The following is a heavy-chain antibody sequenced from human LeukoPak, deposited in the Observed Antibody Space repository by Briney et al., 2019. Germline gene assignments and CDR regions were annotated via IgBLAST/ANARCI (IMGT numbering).Heavy chain of an antibody. D-gene: IGHD4-23*01. Sequence: GGSLKLSCGASGFSFSDSAIHWVRQTSGRGLEWVGRIRSRGYGYATEYAASVKGRFTISRDDSKNTADLQMNSLKTEHTAVYYCTRHQNPDFGDKSPCDHWGPGTLVTVSS. CDR1: GFSFSDSA. CDR2: IRSRGYGYAT. CDR3: TRHQNPDFGDKSPCDH. J-gene: IGHJ4*02. V-gene: IGHV3-73*01.